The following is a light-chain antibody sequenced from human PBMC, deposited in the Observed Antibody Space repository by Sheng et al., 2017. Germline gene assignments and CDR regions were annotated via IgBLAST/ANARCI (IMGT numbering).Light chain of an antibody. CDR2: DAS. CDR3: QQRINWPWT. Sequence: EIVLTQSPATLSLSPGERATLSCRTSQSVSSYLAWYQQRPGQAPRLLIYDASSRVLGIPARFSGRGSGTDFTLTISSLEPEDFAVYYCQQRINWPWTFGQGTRVEIK. CDR1: QSVSSY. J-gene: IGKJ1*01. V-gene: IGKV3-11*01.